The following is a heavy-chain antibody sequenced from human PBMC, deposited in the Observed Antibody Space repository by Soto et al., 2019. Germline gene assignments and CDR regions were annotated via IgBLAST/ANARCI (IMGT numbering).Heavy chain of an antibody. D-gene: IGHD2-2*01. V-gene: IGHV5-51*01. J-gene: IGHJ6*03. Sequence: GESLKISCKGSGYSFTSYWIGWVRQMPGKGLEWMGIIYPGDSDTRYSPSFQGQVTISADKSISTAYLQWSSLKASDTAMYYCARHCSSTSCYYYMDVWGKGTTVTVSS. CDR2: IYPGDSDT. CDR1: GYSFTSYW. CDR3: ARHCSSTSCYYYMDV.